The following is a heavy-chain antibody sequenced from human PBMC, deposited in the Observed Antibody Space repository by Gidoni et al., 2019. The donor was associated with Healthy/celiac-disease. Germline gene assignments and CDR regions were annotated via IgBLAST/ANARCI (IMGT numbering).Heavy chain of an antibody. CDR1: GGSFSGYY. D-gene: IGHD2-2*01. V-gene: IGHV4-34*01. CDR2: INHSGST. CDR3: ARYPEYCSSTSCSPGYYYGMDV. Sequence: QVQLQQWGAGLLKPSETLSLTCAVYGGSFSGYYWSWIRQPPGKGLEWIGEINHSGSTNYYPSLKSRVTISVDTSKNQFSLKLSSVTAADTAVYYCARYPEYCSSTSCSPGYYYGMDVWGQGTTVTVSS. J-gene: IGHJ6*02.